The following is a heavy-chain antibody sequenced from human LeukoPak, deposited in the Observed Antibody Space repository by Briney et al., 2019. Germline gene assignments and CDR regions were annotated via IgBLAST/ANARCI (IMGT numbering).Heavy chain of an antibody. CDR1: GFTFSSYA. CDR3: EKGVRRSSDYSSPVDY. V-gene: IGHV3-23*01. D-gene: IGHD3-22*01. J-gene: IGHJ4*02. Sequence: GGSLRLSCAASGFTFSSYAMSWVRQAPGKGLEWVSAISGSGGSTYYADSVKGRFTISRDNSRNTLYLQMNSLRAEDTAVYYCEKGVRRSSDYSSPVDYWGQGTLVTVSS. CDR2: ISGSGGST.